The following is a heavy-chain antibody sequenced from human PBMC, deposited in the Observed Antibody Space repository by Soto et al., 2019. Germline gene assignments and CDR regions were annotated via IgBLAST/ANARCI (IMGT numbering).Heavy chain of an antibody. V-gene: IGHV4-59*01. CDR2: MYNTGST. J-gene: IGHJ6*02. Sequence: SETLSLTCTVSGGSISSYYWSWIRQPPGKGLEWIGYMYNTGSTIYNPSLKSRVTISVDTSKNQFSLKLNSVTAADTAVYYCARDLWGYCGADCYPLDVWGQGTTVTSP. D-gene: IGHD2-21*02. CDR1: GGSISSYY. CDR3: ARDLWGYCGADCYPLDV.